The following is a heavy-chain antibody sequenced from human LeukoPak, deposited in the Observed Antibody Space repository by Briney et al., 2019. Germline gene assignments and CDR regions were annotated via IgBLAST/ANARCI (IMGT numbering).Heavy chain of an antibody. V-gene: IGHV1-3*01. CDR2: INAGSGDT. Sequence: ASVKVSCKASGYTFTTSAMHWVRQDPGQRLEWMGWINAGSGDTKYSQKFQGRVTFTRDTSASTAYMALSSLRFEDTAVYFCARDQSLGSYPDYWGQGTLVTVSS. CDR3: ARDQSLGSYPDY. J-gene: IGHJ4*02. CDR1: GYTFTTSA. D-gene: IGHD3-10*01.